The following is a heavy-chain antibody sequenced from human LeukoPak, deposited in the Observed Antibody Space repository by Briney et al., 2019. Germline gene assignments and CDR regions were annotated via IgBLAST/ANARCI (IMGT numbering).Heavy chain of an antibody. J-gene: IGHJ4*02. D-gene: IGHD5-12*01. V-gene: IGHV3-48*03. CDR1: GFTFSSYE. CDR2: ISSSGSTI. Sequence: GGSLRLSCGASGFTFSSYEMNWVRQAPGKGLEWVSYISSSGSTIYYADSVKGRFTISRDNAKNSLYLQMNSLRAEDTAVYYCARCRTVATADYWGQGTLVTVSA. CDR3: ARCRTVATADY.